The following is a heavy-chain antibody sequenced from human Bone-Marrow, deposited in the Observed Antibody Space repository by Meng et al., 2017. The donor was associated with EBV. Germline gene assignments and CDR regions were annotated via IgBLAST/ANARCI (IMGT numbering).Heavy chain of an antibody. CDR2: INPNSGGT. CDR3: ARDLTNDYFDY. D-gene: IGHD3-3*01. J-gene: IGHJ4*02. CDR1: GYTFSGYY. V-gene: IGHV1-2*06. Sequence: QGQLVQYGAEVKKPGASVKVSCKASGYTFSGYYMNWVRQAPGQGLEWMGRINPNSGGTNYAQKFQGRVTMSRDTSISTAYMELSRLRSDDTALYYCARDLTNDYFDYWGQGTLVTVSS.